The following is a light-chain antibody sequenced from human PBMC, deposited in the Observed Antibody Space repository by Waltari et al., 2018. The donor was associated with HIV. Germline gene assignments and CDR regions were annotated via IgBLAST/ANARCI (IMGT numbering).Light chain of an antibody. CDR1: QRVSGY. Sequence: EIVLTQSPGTLSLSPGERATLSCRASQRVSGYLAWYQQKPGQAPRLLIYGASSRATGSPDMFSGSASATDFTLTISRLEPEDFAVYYCQQYGSSPPYTFGQGTKLEIK. V-gene: IGKV3-20*01. J-gene: IGKJ2*01. CDR3: QQYGSSPPYT. CDR2: GAS.